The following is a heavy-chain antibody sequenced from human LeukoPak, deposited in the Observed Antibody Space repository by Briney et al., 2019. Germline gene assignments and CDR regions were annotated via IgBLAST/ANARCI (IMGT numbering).Heavy chain of an antibody. Sequence: PGGSLRLSCAASGFTFSSYWMSWVRQAPGKGLEWVSGITWNSGSIAYADSVKGRFTISRDNAKNSLYLQMNSLRAEDTAFYYCAKDMYGSGIKLYFDYWGQGTLVTVSS. CDR2: ITWNSGSI. D-gene: IGHD3-10*01. V-gene: IGHV3-9*01. J-gene: IGHJ4*02. CDR1: GFTFSSYW. CDR3: AKDMYGSGIKLYFDY.